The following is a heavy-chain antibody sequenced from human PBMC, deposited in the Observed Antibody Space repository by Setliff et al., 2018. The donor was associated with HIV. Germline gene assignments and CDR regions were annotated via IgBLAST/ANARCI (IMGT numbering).Heavy chain of an antibody. D-gene: IGHD6-19*01. CDR1: RFDFNNYW. CDR3: VREWVAGPGGGHGLDV. CDR2: IGQDGSEK. V-gene: IGHV3-7*01. J-gene: IGHJ6*02. Sequence: GSLRLSCAASRFDFNNYWMCWVRQAPGKGLEWVANIGQDGSEKNYVDSVKGRFTISRDNAKNSLYLQMSSLRVEDTAVYYCVREWVAGPGGGHGLDVWGQGTTVTVSS.